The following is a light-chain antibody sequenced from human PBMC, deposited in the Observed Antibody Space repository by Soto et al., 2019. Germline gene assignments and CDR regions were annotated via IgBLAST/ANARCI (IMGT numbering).Light chain of an antibody. CDR3: QQRSNWHPIT. Sequence: EIVLTQSPATLSLSPGERATLSCGASQSVSSYLAWYQQKPGQAPRLLIYDASNRATGIPARFSGSGSATDFTLTISSLQPQDFAVYYCQQRSNWHPITFGHGTRLEIK. V-gene: IGKV3-11*01. CDR2: DAS. J-gene: IGKJ5*01. CDR1: QSVSSY.